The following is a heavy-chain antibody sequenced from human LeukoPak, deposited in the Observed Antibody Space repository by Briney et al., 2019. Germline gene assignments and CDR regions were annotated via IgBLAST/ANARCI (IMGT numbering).Heavy chain of an antibody. J-gene: IGHJ3*02. CDR2: TYYSGST. Sequence: SETLSLTCTVSGGSISSYYWSWIRQPPGKGLEWIGYTYYSGSTNYNPSLKSRVTISVDTSKNQFSLKLSSVTAADTAVYYCAREGSQVVPAAMYAFDIWGQGTMVTVSS. D-gene: IGHD2-2*01. V-gene: IGHV4-59*01. CDR3: AREGSQVVPAAMYAFDI. CDR1: GGSISSYY.